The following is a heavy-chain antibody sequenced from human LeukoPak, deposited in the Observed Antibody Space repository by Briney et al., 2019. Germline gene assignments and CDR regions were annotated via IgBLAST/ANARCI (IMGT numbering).Heavy chain of an antibody. CDR1: GFTFSSYG. CDR3: ARESESYDSSGSTFGY. D-gene: IGHD3-22*01. Sequence: GGSLRLSCAASGFTFSSYGLHWVRQAPGKGLEWVAFIRYDGSDKYYADSVKGRFTISRDNSKNTLYLQMNSLRAEDTTIYYCARESESYDSSGSTFGYWGQGTLVTVSS. V-gene: IGHV3-30*02. J-gene: IGHJ4*02. CDR2: IRYDGSDK.